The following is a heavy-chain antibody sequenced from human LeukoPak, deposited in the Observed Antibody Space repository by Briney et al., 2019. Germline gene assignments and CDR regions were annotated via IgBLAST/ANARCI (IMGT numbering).Heavy chain of an antibody. CDR2: ISGSGGST. V-gene: IGHV3-23*01. CDR1: GFIFSSYA. CDR3: AKSDDSSGYSPEDY. J-gene: IGHJ4*02. Sequence: GSLRLSCAASGFIFSSYAMSWVRQAPGKGLEWVSAISGSGGSTYYADSVKGRFTISRDNSKNTLYLQMNSLRAEDTAVYYCAKSDDSSGYSPEDYWGQGTLVTVSS. D-gene: IGHD3-22*01.